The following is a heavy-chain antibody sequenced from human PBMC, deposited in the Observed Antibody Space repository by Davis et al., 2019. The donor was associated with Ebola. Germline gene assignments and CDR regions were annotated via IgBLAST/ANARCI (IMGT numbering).Heavy chain of an antibody. J-gene: IGHJ4*02. CDR3: ATDLLSEGRFLEWLESDN. CDR1: GFTFYNYA. V-gene: IGHV3-23*01. Sequence: GESLKISCAASGFTFYNYAMSWVRQAPEKGLEWVSAITGSGGSTYYADSVKGRFTISRDDAKNSLYLQMNRLRAEDTAVYYCATDLLSEGRFLEWLESDNWGQGTLVTVSS. D-gene: IGHD3-3*01. CDR2: ITGSGGST.